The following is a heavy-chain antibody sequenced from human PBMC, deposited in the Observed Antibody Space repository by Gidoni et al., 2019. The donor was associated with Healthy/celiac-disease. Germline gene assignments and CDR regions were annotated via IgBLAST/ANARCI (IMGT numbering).Heavy chain of an antibody. J-gene: IGHJ3*02. CDR1: GFTFSSYA. CDR3: AKGRISFDI. CDR2: VSGSGDST. V-gene: IGHV3-23*01. Sequence: EVQLLESGGGLVQPGGSLRLSCAASGFTFSSYAMNWVRPGPGMGLEWVSAVSGSGDSTYYADSVEGRFTISRDNSENTLYLQMDSLRAEDTAIYYCAKGRISFDIWGQGTMVTVSS.